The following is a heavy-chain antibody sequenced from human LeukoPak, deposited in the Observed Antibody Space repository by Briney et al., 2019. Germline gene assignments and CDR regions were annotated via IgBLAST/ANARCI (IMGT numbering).Heavy chain of an antibody. CDR1: GYDFETYW. D-gene: IGHD3-10*01. CDR2: IYPVDSDS. CDR3: ARHSRVSLTSSVRGNVPHSFHY. V-gene: IGHV5-51*01. Sequence: GESLTISCKASGYDFETYWIGWVRQMPGKGLEWMAIIYPVDSDSKYSPSFRGRVTISVEKSMSTVYLHWNSLEASDTGIYYCARHSRVSLTSSVRGNVPHSFHYCGPGHLVTVSS. J-gene: IGHJ4*02.